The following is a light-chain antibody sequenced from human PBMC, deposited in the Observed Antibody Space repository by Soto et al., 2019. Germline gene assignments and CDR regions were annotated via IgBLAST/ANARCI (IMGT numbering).Light chain of an antibody. CDR1: QTISSL. J-gene: IGKJ2*01. CDR2: DSS. Sequence: DIQMAQSPSTLSGSLGDGVTITCRASQTISSLLAWYQQKPGKAPKLLIYDSSTLRSGVPSRFSGSGSETDFSLTISSLQPEDFASYYCQQSYNAPRTFGQGTKVDIK. CDR3: QQSYNAPRT. V-gene: IGKV1-39*01.